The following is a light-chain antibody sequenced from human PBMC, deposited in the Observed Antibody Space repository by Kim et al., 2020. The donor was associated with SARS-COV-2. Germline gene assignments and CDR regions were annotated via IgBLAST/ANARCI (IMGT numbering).Light chain of an antibody. CDR1: STDVSISDY. CDR2: DVS. Sequence: PGQSVTISCTGASTDVSISDYVSWYQQLPGQVPKLLIYDVSKRPSGVPDRFSGSKSGNTASLTISGLQADDEAHYYCCSYTGSLYVFGGGTKVTVL. V-gene: IGLV2-11*03. J-gene: IGLJ1*01. CDR3: CSYTGSLYV.